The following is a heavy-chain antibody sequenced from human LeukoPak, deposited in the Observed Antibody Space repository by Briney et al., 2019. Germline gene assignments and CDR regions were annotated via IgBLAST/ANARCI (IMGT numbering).Heavy chain of an antibody. CDR3: ARAAGP. CDR1: GYTFTSYD. Sequence: ASVKVSCKASGYTFTSYDINWVRQATGQGLEWMGWMNPNSGNTGYAQKLQGRVTMTTDTSTSTAYMELRSLRSDDTAVYYCARAAGPWGQGTLVTVSS. D-gene: IGHD3-10*01. CDR2: MNPNSGNT. V-gene: IGHV1-8*01. J-gene: IGHJ5*02.